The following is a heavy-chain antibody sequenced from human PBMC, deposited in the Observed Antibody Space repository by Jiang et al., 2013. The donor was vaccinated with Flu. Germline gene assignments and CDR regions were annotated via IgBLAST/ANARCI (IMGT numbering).Heavy chain of an antibody. CDR2: INPSGGST. V-gene: IGHV1-46*01. CDR1: GYTFTSYY. D-gene: IGHD6-13*01. CDR3: ARAGAANIYYYYGMDV. J-gene: IGHJ6*02. Sequence: SGAEVKKPGTSVKVSCKASGYTFTSYYMHWVRQAPGQGLEWMGIINPSGGSTSYAQKFQGRVTMTRDTSTSTVYMELSSLRSEDTAVYYCARAGAANIYYYYGMDVWGQGTTVTVSS.